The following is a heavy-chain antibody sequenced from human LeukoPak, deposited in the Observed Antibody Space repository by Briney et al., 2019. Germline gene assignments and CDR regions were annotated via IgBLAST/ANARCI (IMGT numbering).Heavy chain of an antibody. D-gene: IGHD3-10*02. CDR1: GFTFSSYS. Sequence: GGSLRLSCTASGFTFSSYSMNWVRQAPGKGLEWVSVIYSGGSTYYADSVKGRFTISRDNAKNSLYLQMNSLRAEDTAVYYCAELGITMIGGVWGKGTTVTISS. CDR3: AELGITMIGGV. V-gene: IGHV3-NL1*01. CDR2: IYSGGST. J-gene: IGHJ6*04.